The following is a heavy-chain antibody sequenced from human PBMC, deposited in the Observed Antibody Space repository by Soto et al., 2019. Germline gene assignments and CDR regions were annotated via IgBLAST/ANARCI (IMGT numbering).Heavy chain of an antibody. V-gene: IGHV4-34*01. CDR2: INHSGSS. Sequence: QVQLQQWGAGLLKPSETLSLTCAVNGGSFSGYSWTWIRQSPGKGLEWMGQINHSGSSIYSPSLKSRVTISLLNSKIQFSLELTSVTAADAAVYLCARGLFSENSYSGGWYYFDSWGQGTLVAVSS. CDR1: GGSFSGYS. CDR3: ARGLFSENSYSGGWYYFDS. J-gene: IGHJ4*02. D-gene: IGHD1-26*01.